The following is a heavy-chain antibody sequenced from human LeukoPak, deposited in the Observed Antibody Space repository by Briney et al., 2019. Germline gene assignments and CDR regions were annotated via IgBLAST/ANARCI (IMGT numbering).Heavy chain of an antibody. CDR3: AILSWDGRGSFY. D-gene: IGHD2/OR15-2a*01. V-gene: IGHV3-23*01. Sequence: GGSLRLSCAASGFTFSTYGMSWVRQAPGKGLEWVSAIRSGGENTYYADSVRGRFTISRDNSRGTLSLQMNSLRAEDTAVYFCAILSWDGRGSFYWGQGTLVTVSS. CDR1: GFTFSTYG. CDR2: IRSGGENT. J-gene: IGHJ4*02.